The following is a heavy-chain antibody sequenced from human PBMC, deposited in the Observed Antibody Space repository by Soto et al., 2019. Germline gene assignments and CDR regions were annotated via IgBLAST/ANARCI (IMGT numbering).Heavy chain of an antibody. CDR3: AGIVVVKNWFDP. Sequence: SETLSLTCTVSGGSISSSSYYWGWIRQPPGKGLEWIGSIYYSGSTYYNPSLKSRVTISVDTSKNQFSLKLSSVTAADTAVYYCAGIVVVKNWFDPWGQGTLVTVSS. D-gene: IGHD3-22*01. V-gene: IGHV4-39*01. CDR2: IYYSGST. CDR1: GGSISSSSYY. J-gene: IGHJ5*02.